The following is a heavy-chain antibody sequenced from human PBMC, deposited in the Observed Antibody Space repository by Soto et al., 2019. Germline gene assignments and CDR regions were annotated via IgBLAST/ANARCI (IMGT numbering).Heavy chain of an antibody. V-gene: IGHV3-30-3*01. CDR3: ASYGVDTAMVHY. J-gene: IGHJ4*02. CDR2: ISYDGSKK. Sequence: QVQLVESGGGVVQPGRSLRLSCAASGFTFSSYAMHWVRQAPGKGLEWVAVISYDGSKKYYADSVKGRFTLPRDNSKNTLYLQMTSLRAEDTAVYYCASYGVDTAMVHYWGQGTLVTVSS. CDR1: GFTFSSYA. D-gene: IGHD5-18*01.